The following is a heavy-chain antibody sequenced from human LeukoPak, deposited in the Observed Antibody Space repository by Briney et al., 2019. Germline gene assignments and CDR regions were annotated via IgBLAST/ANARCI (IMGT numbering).Heavy chain of an antibody. V-gene: IGHV3-30*02. Sequence: PGGSLRPSCADSGFTFSSYGMHRVRQAPGKGLEWVAFIRYDGSNKYYADSVKGRFTISRDNSKNTLYLQMNSLRAEDTAVYYCAREGGFYDSSGYYLTFDYWGQGTLVTVSS. CDR3: AREGGFYDSSGYYLTFDY. CDR2: IRYDGSNK. J-gene: IGHJ4*02. D-gene: IGHD3-22*01. CDR1: GFTFSSYG.